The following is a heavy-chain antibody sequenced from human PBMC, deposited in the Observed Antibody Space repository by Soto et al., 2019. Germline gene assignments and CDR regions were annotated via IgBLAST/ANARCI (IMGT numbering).Heavy chain of an antibody. CDR1: GGTFSSYA. Sequence: QVQLVQSGAEVKKPGSSVKVSCKASGGTFSSYAISWVRQAPGQGLEWMGGIIPIFGTANYAQKFQGRVTITADESXXTAYMELSSLRSEDTAVYYCARVGYGDYLYWYFDLWGRGTLVTVSS. D-gene: IGHD4-17*01. CDR3: ARVGYGDYLYWYFDL. CDR2: IIPIFGTA. V-gene: IGHV1-69*12. J-gene: IGHJ2*01.